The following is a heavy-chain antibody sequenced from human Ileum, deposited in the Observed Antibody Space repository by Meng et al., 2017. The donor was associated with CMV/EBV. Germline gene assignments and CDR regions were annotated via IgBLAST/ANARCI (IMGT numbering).Heavy chain of an antibody. Sequence: SETLSLTCTVSGYSISSGYYWGWIRQPPGKGLEWIGSIYHSGSTYYNPSLKSRVTISVDTSKNQFSLKLSSVTAADTAVYYCARAGIVLMVYAADAFDIWGQGTMVTVSS. V-gene: IGHV4-38-2*02. D-gene: IGHD2-8*01. CDR2: IYHSGST. CDR3: ARAGIVLMVYAADAFDI. CDR1: GYSISSGYY. J-gene: IGHJ3*02.